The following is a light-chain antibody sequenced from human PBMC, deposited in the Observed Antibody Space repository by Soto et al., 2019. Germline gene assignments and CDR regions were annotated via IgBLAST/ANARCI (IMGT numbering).Light chain of an antibody. Sequence: QSALTQPRSVSGSPGQSVTISCAGTSSDVGGYNYVSWYQQHPGKAPKLMIYDVSKRPSGVPDRFSGSKSGNTASLTISGFQAEDEADYYCCSYAGSYTPFGTGTKLTVL. CDR3: CSYAGSYTP. V-gene: IGLV2-11*01. J-gene: IGLJ1*01. CDR2: DVS. CDR1: SSDVGGYNY.